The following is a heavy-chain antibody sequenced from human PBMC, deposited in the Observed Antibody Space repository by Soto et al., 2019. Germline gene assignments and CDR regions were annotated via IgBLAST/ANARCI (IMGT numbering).Heavy chain of an antibody. CDR1: GFPFSSYA. J-gene: IGHJ4*02. D-gene: IGHD6-19*01. CDR3: AKGRGSWYYCDY. V-gene: IGHV3-23*01. Sequence: EVQLLESGGGLVQPGGSLRLSCAASGFPFSSYAMSWVRQAPGKGLEWVSVSSGSGGSTDYADSVKGRFTISRDNSKNTLYLQMNSLRAEDTAVYYCAKGRGSWYYCDYWGQGTLVTVSS. CDR2: SSGSGGST.